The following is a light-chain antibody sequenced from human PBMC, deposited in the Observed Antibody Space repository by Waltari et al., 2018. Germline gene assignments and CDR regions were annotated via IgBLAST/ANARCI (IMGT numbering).Light chain of an antibody. CDR1: SLRTSY. CDR2: GNN. V-gene: IGLV3-19*01. J-gene: IGLJ3*02. Sequence: SSELTQDPDVSVALGQTVRITSQGASLRTSYASWYLQKPGQAPLLLIYGNNNRPSGIPDRFSGSSSGNTASLTITGSQAEDEADYYCSSRDNSGNRPFGGGTKLTVL. CDR3: SSRDNSGNRP.